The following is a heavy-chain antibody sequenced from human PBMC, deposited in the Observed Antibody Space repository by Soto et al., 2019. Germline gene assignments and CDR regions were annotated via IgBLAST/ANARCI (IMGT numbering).Heavy chain of an antibody. CDR1: GFTFSSYS. Sequence: EVQLVESGGGLVKPGGSLRLSCAASGFTFSSYSMTWVRQAPGKGLEWVSSISSSSSYIYYADSVKGRFTISRDNAKNSLYLQMNSLRAEDTAVYYCARDPRKDYYYYYGMDVWGQGTTVTVSS. J-gene: IGHJ6*02. V-gene: IGHV3-21*01. CDR2: ISSSSSYI. CDR3: ARDPRKDYYYYYGMDV.